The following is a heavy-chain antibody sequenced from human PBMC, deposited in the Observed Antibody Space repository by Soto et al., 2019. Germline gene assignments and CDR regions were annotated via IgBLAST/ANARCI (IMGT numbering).Heavy chain of an antibody. V-gene: IGHV5-51*01. CDR1: RYNFTTYW. Sequence: GGSLKISFKDCRYNFTTYWIGCLRQMPGKALELMGIIYPGHADTRYNPSFRGQVTISVDKSINTASLQWSSLKPSDTGMYYCARGVRQLGAYNWFDSWVQGTLVTVSS. J-gene: IGHJ5*01. CDR2: IYPGHADT. D-gene: IGHD1-1*01. CDR3: ARGVRQLGAYNWFDS.